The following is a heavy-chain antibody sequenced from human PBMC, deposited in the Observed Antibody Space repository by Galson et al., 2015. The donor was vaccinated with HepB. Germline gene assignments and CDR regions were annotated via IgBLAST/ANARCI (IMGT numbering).Heavy chain of an antibody. J-gene: IGHJ6*02. CDR2: IYPGDSDT. V-gene: IGHV5-51*03. CDR3: ARGWSYYGSGSYYKLWYYYGMDV. CDR1: GYSFTSYW. Sequence: QSGAEVKKPGESPKISCKGSGYSFTSYWIGWVRQMPGKGLEWMGIIYPGDSDTRYSPSFQGQVTISADKSISTAYLQWSSLKASDTAMYYCARGWSYYGSGSYYKLWYYYGMDVWGQGTTVTVSS. D-gene: IGHD3-10*01.